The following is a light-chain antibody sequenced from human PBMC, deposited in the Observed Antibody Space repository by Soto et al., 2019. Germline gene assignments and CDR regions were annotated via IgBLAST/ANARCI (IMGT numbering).Light chain of an antibody. Sequence: ALTQPASVSGSPGQSIAISCTGTSSDVGGYNYVSWYQQHPGKAPKLVIYAVTNRPSGVSDRFSGSKSGNTASLTISGLQAEDEADYYCTSYADSSPVVFGGGTKLTVL. CDR2: AVT. CDR3: TSYADSSPVV. CDR1: SSDVGGYNY. J-gene: IGLJ2*01. V-gene: IGLV2-14*01.